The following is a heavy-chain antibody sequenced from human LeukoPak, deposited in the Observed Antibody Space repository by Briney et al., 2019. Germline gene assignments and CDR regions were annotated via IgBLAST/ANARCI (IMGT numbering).Heavy chain of an antibody. CDR2: INSDGSST. J-gene: IGHJ6*02. D-gene: IGHD3-9*01. CDR1: GFTFSSYW. Sequence: GGSLRLSCAASGFTFSSYWMHWVRQAPGKGLVWVSRINSDGSSTSYADSVKGRFTISRDNAKNTLYLQMNSLRAEDTAVYYCARDFPNYDILTGSGGYGMDVWGQGTTVTVSS. CDR3: ARDFPNYDILTGSGGYGMDV. V-gene: IGHV3-74*01.